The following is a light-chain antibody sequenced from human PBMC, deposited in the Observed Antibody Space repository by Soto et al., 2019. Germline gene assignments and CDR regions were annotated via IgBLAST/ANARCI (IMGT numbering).Light chain of an antibody. J-gene: IGKJ4*01. CDR3: QQLNSYPPVT. CDR2: AAS. V-gene: IGKV1-9*01. Sequence: DIQLTQSPSFLSASVGDRVTITCRASQGISSYLAWYQQKPGKATKLLIYAASTLQSGVPSRFSGSGSGTEFTLTITSLQPHDFATHYCQQLNSYPPVTFGGGTKVEIK. CDR1: QGISSY.